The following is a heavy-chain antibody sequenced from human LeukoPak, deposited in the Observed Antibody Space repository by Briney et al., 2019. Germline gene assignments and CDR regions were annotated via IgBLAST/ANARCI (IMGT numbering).Heavy chain of an antibody. CDR3: ARQSLDGGSCYDY. CDR2: MNPNSGIT. V-gene: IGHV1-8*01. Sequence: GWMNPNSGITRYAQKFQGRVTLTRSTSMTTAYMELSSLRSEDTAVYYCARQSLDGGSCYDYWGQGTPVTISS. J-gene: IGHJ4*02. D-gene: IGHD2-15*01.